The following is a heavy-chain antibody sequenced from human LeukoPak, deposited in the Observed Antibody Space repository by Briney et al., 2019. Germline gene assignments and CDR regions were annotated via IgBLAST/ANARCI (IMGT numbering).Heavy chain of an antibody. J-gene: IGHJ4*02. D-gene: IGHD5-12*01. CDR3: ARGGRGYSYGGGDY. CDR1: GGSISSSSYY. V-gene: IGHV4-61*02. CDR2: IYTSGST. Sequence: SETLSLTCTVSGGSISSSSYYWSWIRQPAGKGLEWIGRIYTSGSTNYNPSLKSRVTMSVDTSKNQFSLKLSSVTAADTAVYYCARGGRGYSYGGGDYWGQGTLVTVSS.